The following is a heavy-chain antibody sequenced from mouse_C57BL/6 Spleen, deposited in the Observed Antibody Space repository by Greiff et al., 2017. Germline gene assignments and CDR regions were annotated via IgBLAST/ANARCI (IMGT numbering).Heavy chain of an antibody. V-gene: IGHV5-6*01. CDR1: GFTFSSYG. J-gene: IGHJ4*01. D-gene: IGHD2-12*01. CDR2: ISSGGSYT. CDR3: ARHAVTTIAMDY. Sequence: EVQVVESGGDLVKPGGSLKLSCAASGFTFSSYGMSWVRQTPDKRLEWVATISSGGSYTYYPDSVKGRFTISRDNAKNTLYLQMSSLKSEDTAMYYCARHAVTTIAMDYWGQGTSVTVSS.